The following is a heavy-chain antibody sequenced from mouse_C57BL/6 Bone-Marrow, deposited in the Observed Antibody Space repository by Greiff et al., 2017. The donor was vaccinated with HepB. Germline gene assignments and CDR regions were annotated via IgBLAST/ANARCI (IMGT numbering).Heavy chain of an antibody. CDR2: LSDGGSYT. V-gene: IGHV5-4*01. D-gene: IGHD1-1*01. Sequence: EVKLLQSGGGLVKPGGSLKLSCAASGFTFSSYAMSWVRQTPEKRLEWVATLSDGGSYTYYPDNVKGRFTITTDNATNNLYLQMSHLKSEDTAMYYCARDQTVRIYFDYWGQGTTLTVSS. CDR3: ARDQTVRIYFDY. CDR1: GFTFSSYA. J-gene: IGHJ2*01.